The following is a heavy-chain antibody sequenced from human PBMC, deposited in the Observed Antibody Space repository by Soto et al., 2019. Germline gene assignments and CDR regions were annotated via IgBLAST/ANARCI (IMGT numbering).Heavy chain of an antibody. CDR1: GGTFSSYA. Sequence: GASVKVSCKASGGTFSSYAISWARQAPGQGLEWMGGIIPIFGTANYAQKFQGRVTITADESTSTAYMELNSLRAEDTAVYYCAKDAAGGDYVWDYWGQGTLVTVSS. D-gene: IGHD2-21*02. V-gene: IGHV1-69*13. CDR2: IIPIFGTA. CDR3: AKDAAGGDYVWDY. J-gene: IGHJ4*02.